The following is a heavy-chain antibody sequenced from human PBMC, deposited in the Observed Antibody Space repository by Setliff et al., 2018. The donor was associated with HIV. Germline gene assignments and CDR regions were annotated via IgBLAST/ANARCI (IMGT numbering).Heavy chain of an antibody. CDR1: GDSIGSGGDF. J-gene: IGHJ4*02. V-gene: IGHV4-39*01. Sequence: PSETLSLTCIVSGDSIGSGGDFWWARIRQPPGKGQEWIGSIYATGETFYKPSLKSRLSISVDTSKNQFSLKLTSMTVADTALYYCARQKGRRLWAFDSWGQGTLGTVSS. D-gene: IGHD3-16*01. CDR3: ARQKGRRLWAFDS. CDR2: IYATGET.